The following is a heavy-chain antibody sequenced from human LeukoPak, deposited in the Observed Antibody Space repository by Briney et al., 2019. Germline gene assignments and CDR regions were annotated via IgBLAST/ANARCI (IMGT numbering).Heavy chain of an antibody. J-gene: IGHJ4*02. CDR1: GFTFSNFA. CDR3: ARIGAGSSRDY. V-gene: IGHV3-21*01. Sequence: PGGSLRLSCAASGFTFSNFAMTWVRQAPGKGLDWVSSIVGSSSTYYADSLKGRLTISRDNAKNSLYLQMNSLRAEDTAVYYCARIGAGSSRDYWGQGTLVTVSS. CDR2: IVGSSST. D-gene: IGHD6-13*01.